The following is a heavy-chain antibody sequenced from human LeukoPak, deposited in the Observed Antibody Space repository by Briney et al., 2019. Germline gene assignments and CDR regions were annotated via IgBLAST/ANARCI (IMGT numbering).Heavy chain of an antibody. CDR2: IYTSGNT. CDR3: ARVRFSCSGGSCYHYYYGMDV. D-gene: IGHD2-15*01. CDR1: GGSISSGSYY. V-gene: IGHV4-61*02. J-gene: IGHJ6*02. Sequence: SQTLSLTCTVSGGSISSGSYYWSCLRQPAGKGLEWIGRIYTSGNTNYNPTLKSRVTISVDTSKNQFSLKLSSVTAADTAVYYCARVRFSCSGGSCYHYYYGMDVWGQGTTVTVSS.